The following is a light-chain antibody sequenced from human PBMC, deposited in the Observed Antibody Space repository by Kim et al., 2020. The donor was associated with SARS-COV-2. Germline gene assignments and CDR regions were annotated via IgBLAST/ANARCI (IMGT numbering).Light chain of an antibody. V-gene: IGLV1-40*01. J-gene: IGLJ2*01. Sequence: QSVLTQPPSVSGAPGQRVTISCTGSYSNIGAGYDVHWYQQLPGAAPKLLIYSNNNRPSGVPDRFSGSKSGTSASLAITGLQPEDEADYYCQSYDSSLSGSRVFGGGTKLTVL. CDR1: YSNIGAGYD. CDR2: SNN. CDR3: QSYDSSLSGSRV.